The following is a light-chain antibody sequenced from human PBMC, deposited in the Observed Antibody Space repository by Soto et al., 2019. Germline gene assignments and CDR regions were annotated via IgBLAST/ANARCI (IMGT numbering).Light chain of an antibody. CDR3: QKTYGTPFT. CDR1: QTISNY. Sequence: DIQMTQSPSSLSASVGDRVTITCRASQTISNYLNWYQEKPGKAPKLLIYAASNLQSGVPSRFSGSGSGTDFTLTITNLQPEDFATYYCQKTYGTPFTFGPGTNVDVK. J-gene: IGKJ3*01. CDR2: AAS. V-gene: IGKV1-39*01.